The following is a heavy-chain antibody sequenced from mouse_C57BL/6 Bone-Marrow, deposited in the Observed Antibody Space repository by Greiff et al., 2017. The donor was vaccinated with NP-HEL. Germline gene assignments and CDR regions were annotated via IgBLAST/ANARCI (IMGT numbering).Heavy chain of an antibody. CDR1: GFNIKAYY. Sequence: EVQLVESGAELVRPGASVKLSCTASGFNIKAYYMHWVKQRPEQGLEWIGRIDPEDGDAEYAPTFQGKATKTADTSSKTAYLQLSSLTSEDTAVYYCTPFTTVRCSFDYWGQGTTLTVSS. D-gene: IGHD1-1*01. CDR2: IDPEDGDA. V-gene: IGHV14-1*01. CDR3: TPFTTVRCSFDY. J-gene: IGHJ2*01.